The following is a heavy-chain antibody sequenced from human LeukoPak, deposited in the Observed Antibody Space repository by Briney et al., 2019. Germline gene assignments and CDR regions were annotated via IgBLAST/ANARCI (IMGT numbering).Heavy chain of an antibody. D-gene: IGHD3-3*01. V-gene: IGHV4-34*01. CDR1: GGSFSGYY. J-gene: IGHJ4*02. Sequence: SETLSLTCAVYGGSFSGYYWSWIRQPPGKGLEWIGEISHSGSTNYNPSLKSRVTISVDTSKNQFSLKLSSVTAADTAVYYCARGALDFWSGYYDYWGQGTLVTVSS. CDR2: ISHSGST. CDR3: ARGALDFWSGYYDY.